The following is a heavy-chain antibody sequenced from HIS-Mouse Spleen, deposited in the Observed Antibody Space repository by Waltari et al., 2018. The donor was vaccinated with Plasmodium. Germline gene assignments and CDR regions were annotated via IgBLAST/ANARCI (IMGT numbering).Heavy chain of an antibody. D-gene: IGHD7-27*01. CDR2: MSGRGGST. CDR3: AKSSKGTGDLWDY. Sequence: EVQLLESGGGFVQPGGSLRLSCPASGFTFRRYASSWGLRVPGKGWGWVPAMSGRGGSTYEADSVKGRFTIARDKSKNTLYLQMNSLRAEDTAVYYCAKSSKGTGDLWDYWGQGTLVTVSS. J-gene: IGHJ4*02. V-gene: IGHV3-23*01. CDR1: GFTFRRYA.